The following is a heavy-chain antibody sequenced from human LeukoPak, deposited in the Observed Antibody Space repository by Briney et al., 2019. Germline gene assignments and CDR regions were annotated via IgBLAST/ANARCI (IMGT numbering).Heavy chain of an antibody. D-gene: IGHD4/OR15-4a*01. CDR3: ARGDYGAVTYPFDY. V-gene: IGHV4-34*01. CDR1: GGSFSGYY. Sequence: SETLSLTCAVYGGSFSGYYWSWIRQPPGKGLEWIGEINHSGSTNYNPSLKSRVTISVDTSKNQFSLKLSSVTAADTAVYYCARGDYGAVTYPFDYWGQGTLVTVSS. J-gene: IGHJ4*02. CDR2: INHSGST.